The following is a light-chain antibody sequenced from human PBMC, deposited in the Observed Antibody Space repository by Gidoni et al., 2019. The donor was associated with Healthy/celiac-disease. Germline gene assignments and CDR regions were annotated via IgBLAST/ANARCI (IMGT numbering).Light chain of an antibody. V-gene: IGLV1-40*01. CDR3: QSYDSSLSGVV. CDR1: SSNIGAGYD. CDR2: GNN. J-gene: IGLJ2*01. Sequence: QSVPTPPPSVSGAPGQRVTISCTGSSSNIGAGYDVHWYQQLPGTAPKLLIYGNNNRPSGVPDRFSGSKSGTSVSLAITGLQAEDEADYYCQSYDSSLSGVVFGGGTKLTVL.